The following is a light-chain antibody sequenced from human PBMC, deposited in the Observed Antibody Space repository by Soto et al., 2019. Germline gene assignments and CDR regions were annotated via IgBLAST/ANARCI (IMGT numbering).Light chain of an antibody. J-gene: IGLJ3*02. CDR2: DVS. Sequence: QSALTQPASVSGSPGQSITISCTGTSSDGGGYNYVSWYQQHPGKAPKLMIYDVSNRSSGVSNRFSGSKSGNTASLTISGLQDEDEADYYCSSYTSSSTLLFGGGTKVTVL. V-gene: IGLV2-14*01. CDR3: SSYTSSSTLL. CDR1: SSDGGGYNY.